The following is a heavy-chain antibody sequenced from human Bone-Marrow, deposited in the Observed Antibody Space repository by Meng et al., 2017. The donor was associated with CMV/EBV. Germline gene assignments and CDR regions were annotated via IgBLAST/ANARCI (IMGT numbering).Heavy chain of an antibody. J-gene: IGHJ4*02. Sequence: GESLKISCAASGFTFSSYSMNWVRQAPGKGLEWVSSISSSGTYIYYADSVKGRFTISRDNAQNSLYLQMNSLRAEDTAVYYCARDEDWGQGTLVTVS. CDR1: GFTFSSYS. CDR3: ARDED. CDR2: ISSSGTYI. V-gene: IGHV3-21*01.